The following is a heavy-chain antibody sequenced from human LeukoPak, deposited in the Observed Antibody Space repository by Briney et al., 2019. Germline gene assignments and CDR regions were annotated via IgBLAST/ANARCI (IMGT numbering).Heavy chain of an antibody. CDR2: IYHSGST. D-gene: IGHD3-10*01. J-gene: IGHJ4*02. CDR1: GGSISSSNW. CDR3: ARLGGQDYVLEEIRGESFDY. V-gene: IGHV4-4*02. Sequence: PSETLSLTCAVSGGSISSSNWWSWVRQPPGKGLEWIGEIYHSGSTNYNPSLKSRVTISVDKSKNQFSLKLSSVTAADTAVYYCARLGGQDYVLEEIRGESFDYWGQGTLVTVSS.